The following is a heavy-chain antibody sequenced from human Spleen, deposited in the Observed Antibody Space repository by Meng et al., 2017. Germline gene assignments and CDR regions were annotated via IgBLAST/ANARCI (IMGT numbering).Heavy chain of an antibody. V-gene: IGHV1-69*06. CDR1: GGTFSTSI. CDR2: IVPIFGTP. D-gene: IGHD3-9*01. CDR3: ASRDDFLTGADY. Sequence: QVQLVQSGAEVKKSGSSVKVSCKASGGTFSTSIINWVRQAPGQGLEWVGGIVPIFGTPDYAQKFQGRVTITADKSTSTAYMELSSLRSEDTAMYYCASRDDFLTGADYWGQGSLVTVSS. J-gene: IGHJ4*02.